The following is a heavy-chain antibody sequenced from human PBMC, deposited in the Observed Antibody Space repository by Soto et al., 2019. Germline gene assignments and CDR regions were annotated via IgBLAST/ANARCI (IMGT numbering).Heavy chain of an antibody. CDR1: GGSIKSNDYF. CDR3: ASFLVGATARNHFDS. CDR2: IYSNGGT. J-gene: IGHJ4*02. V-gene: IGHV4-39*01. Sequence: LQLQESGPGVVKPSETLSLACSVSGGSIKSNDYFWGWVRQPPGKGLEWIASIYSNGGTYDSPSLKSRATVSIDTSTNQFFLTVRSVTAADTAVYYCASFLVGATARNHFDSWVLGTLVTISS. D-gene: IGHD2-8*02.